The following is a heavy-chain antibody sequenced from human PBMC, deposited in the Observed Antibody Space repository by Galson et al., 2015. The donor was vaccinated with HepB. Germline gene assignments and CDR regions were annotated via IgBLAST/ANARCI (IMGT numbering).Heavy chain of an antibody. D-gene: IGHD5-12*01. J-gene: IGHJ3*02. CDR1: GYSFTSYW. V-gene: IGHV5-51*01. Sequence: QSGAEVKKPGESLRISCKGSGYSFTSYWIGWVRQMPGKGLEWMGIIYPGDSDTRYSPSFQGQVTISADKSISTAYLQWSSLKASDTAMYYCAIYKWLRRSFDAFDIWGQGTMITVSS. CDR3: AIYKWLRRSFDAFDI. CDR2: IYPGDSDT.